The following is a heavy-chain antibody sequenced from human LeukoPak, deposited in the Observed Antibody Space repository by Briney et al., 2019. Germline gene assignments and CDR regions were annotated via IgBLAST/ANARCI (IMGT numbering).Heavy chain of an antibody. CDR2: IKQDGSEK. CDR3: ARWVQQLVAFYDY. D-gene: IGHD6-13*01. Sequence: GGSLRLSCAASGFTLSSYWMSWVRQAPGKGLEWVANIKQDGSEKYYVDSVKGRFTISRDNAKNSLYLQMNSLRAEDTAVYYCARWVQQLVAFYDYWGQGTLVTVSS. CDR1: GFTLSSYW. J-gene: IGHJ4*02. V-gene: IGHV3-7*01.